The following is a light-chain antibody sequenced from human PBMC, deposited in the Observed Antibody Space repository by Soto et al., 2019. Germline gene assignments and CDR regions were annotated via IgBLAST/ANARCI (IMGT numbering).Light chain of an antibody. CDR3: LQHNLFPRT. CDR1: QAIRND. CDR2: GSS. J-gene: IGKJ1*01. Sequence: DIQMTQSPSSLSAAVGERVTINCRASQAIRNDLAWYQQKPGRAPKRLIYGSSSLQSGVPSRFSGSGSGTEFTLTISSLQTEDFGTYYCLQHNLFPRTFGQGTKVDIK. V-gene: IGKV1-17*01.